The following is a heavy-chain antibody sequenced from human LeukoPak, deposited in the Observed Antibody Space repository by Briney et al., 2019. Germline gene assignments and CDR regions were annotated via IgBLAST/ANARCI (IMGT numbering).Heavy chain of an antibody. V-gene: IGHV4-61*01. D-gene: IGHD6-13*01. Sequence: SETLSLTCTVSGGSVSSGSYYWSWIRQPPGKGLEWIGYVYYSGSTNYNPSLKSRVTISVDTSKNQFSLKLSSVTAADTAVYYCAREGKTSSSWSYYYYYGMDVWGQGTTVTVSS. CDR3: AREGKTSSSWSYYYYYGMDV. CDR1: GGSVSSGSYY. J-gene: IGHJ6*02. CDR2: VYYSGST.